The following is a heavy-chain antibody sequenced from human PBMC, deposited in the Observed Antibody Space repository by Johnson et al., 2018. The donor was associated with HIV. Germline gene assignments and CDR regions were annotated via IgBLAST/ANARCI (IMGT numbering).Heavy chain of an antibody. CDR1: GFTFSSFA. Sequence: QVQLVESGGGVVQPGRSLRLSCEGSGFTFSSFAIHWVRQAPGKGLEWVALISYDGSNKNYADSVKGRFTISRDISKNTLYLQMSSLRTEDTAVYFCARDSDVLPGYTVPEDAFHIWGQGTLVTVSS. V-gene: IGHV3-30*04. CDR3: ARDSDVLPGYTVPEDAFHI. J-gene: IGHJ3*02. D-gene: IGHD3-9*01. CDR2: ISYDGSNK.